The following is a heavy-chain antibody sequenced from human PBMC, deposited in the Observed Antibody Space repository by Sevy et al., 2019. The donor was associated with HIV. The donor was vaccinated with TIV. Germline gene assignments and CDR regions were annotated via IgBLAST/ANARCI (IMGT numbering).Heavy chain of an antibody. CDR2: IWSDGSNK. Sequence: GGSLRLSCEASGFGFSGHGMHWVRQAPGRGLEWLAVIWSDGSNKYYADSVQGRFTISRDNSKNTLYLQMNRLRVEDTDVYYCAKDLRTRYSDYTWADYFDFWGQGTLVTVSS. D-gene: IGHD5-12*01. CDR3: AKDLRTRYSDYTWADYFDF. V-gene: IGHV3-33*06. J-gene: IGHJ4*02. CDR1: GFGFSGHG.